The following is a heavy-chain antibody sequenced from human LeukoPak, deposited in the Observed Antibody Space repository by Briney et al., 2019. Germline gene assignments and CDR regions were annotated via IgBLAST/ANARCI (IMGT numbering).Heavy chain of an antibody. CDR1: GGSISSYY. Sequence: SEALSLTCTVSGGSISSYYWSWIRQPPGKRLEWIGYIYYSGSTNYNPSLKSRVTISVDTSKNQFSLKLSSVTAADTAVYYCARGRVYSSGWYFNYWGQGTLVTVSS. D-gene: IGHD6-19*01. J-gene: IGHJ4*02. CDR2: IYYSGST. CDR3: ARGRVYSSGWYFNY. V-gene: IGHV4-59*12.